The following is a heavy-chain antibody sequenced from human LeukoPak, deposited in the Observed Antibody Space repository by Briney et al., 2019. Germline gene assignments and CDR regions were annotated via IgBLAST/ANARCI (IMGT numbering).Heavy chain of an antibody. V-gene: IGHV3-21*04. CDR1: GFTFNTYT. CDR3: ARDLAWGAFDY. CDR2: ITASSTAI. D-gene: IGHD7-27*01. Sequence: PGGSLRLSCAASGFTFNTYTMNWVRQAPGKGLEWVSSITASSTAIYSADSVKGRFTISRDNSKSTLYIQMNSLRAEDTAVYYCARDLAWGAFDYWGQGTLVTVSS. J-gene: IGHJ4*02.